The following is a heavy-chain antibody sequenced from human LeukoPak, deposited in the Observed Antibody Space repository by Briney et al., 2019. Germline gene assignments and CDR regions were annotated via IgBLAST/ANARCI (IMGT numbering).Heavy chain of an antibody. D-gene: IGHD2-15*01. CDR3: VRHTRTAAF. CDR1: GFTFSDDY. V-gene: IGHV3-11*06. J-gene: IGHJ4*02. Sequence: PGGSLRLSCAASGFTFSDDYMTWIRQVPGKGLESIAYIGGSGSDTNYADSVRGRFTISRDNAGSSLFLQMNSLTAEDSAVYFCVRHTRTAAFWGQGALVTVSS. CDR2: IGGSGSDT.